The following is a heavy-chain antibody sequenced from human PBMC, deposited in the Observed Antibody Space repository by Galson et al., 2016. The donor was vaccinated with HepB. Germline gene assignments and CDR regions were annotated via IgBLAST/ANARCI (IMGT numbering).Heavy chain of an antibody. CDR3: ARGEIGTLPYYYFGMDV. Sequence: SLSLSCAASGFTFRDYAMSWVRQAPGKGLEWVSTISGGGASTYYADSVKGRFTISRDNAKNSLYLKMSSLTDDDTAVYYCARGEIGTLPYYYFGMDVWGQGTTVTVSS. V-gene: IGHV3-23*01. CDR1: GFTFRDYA. J-gene: IGHJ6*02. D-gene: IGHD1-1*01. CDR2: ISGGGAST.